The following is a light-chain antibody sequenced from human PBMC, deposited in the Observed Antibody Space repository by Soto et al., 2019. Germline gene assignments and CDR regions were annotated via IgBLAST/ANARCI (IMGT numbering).Light chain of an antibody. V-gene: IGKV1-39*01. J-gene: IGKJ1*01. Sequence: DIQLTQSPSSLSASVGDRVTMTCRASQRITSYLNWYQQKPGKAPKLLIYAASSLQSGVPSRFSGSGSGTDFTLTISSLQPEDFATYYCQQSYSTPWTFGQGTKVDIK. CDR1: QRITSY. CDR2: AAS. CDR3: QQSYSTPWT.